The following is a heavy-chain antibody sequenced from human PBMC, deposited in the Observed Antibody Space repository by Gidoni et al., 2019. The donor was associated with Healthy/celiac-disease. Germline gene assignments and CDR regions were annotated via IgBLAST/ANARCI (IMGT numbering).Heavy chain of an antibody. Sequence: QVQLVQSGAEVKKPGASVTVSCKASGYTFTGHYMHWVRQAPGQGLEWMGWINPNSGGTNYAQKFQGRVTMTRDTSISTAYMELSRLRSDDTAVYYCARGGLVGLQGVMSWFDPWGQGTLVTVSS. V-gene: IGHV1-2*02. D-gene: IGHD3-10*01. CDR1: GYTFTGHY. CDR2: INPNSGGT. CDR3: ARGGLVGLQGVMSWFDP. J-gene: IGHJ5*02.